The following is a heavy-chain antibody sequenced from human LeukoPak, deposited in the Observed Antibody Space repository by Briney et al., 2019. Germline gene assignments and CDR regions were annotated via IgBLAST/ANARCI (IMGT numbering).Heavy chain of an antibody. CDR3: AKSGQFDN. J-gene: IGHJ4*02. V-gene: IGHV3-23*01. CDR1: GFTFRSYA. CDR2: ISGGGSRT. Sequence: GGSLRLSCAASGFTFRSYAMSWVRQAPGKGLEWISVISGGGSRTSYADSVKGRFTISRDNSKNTLYLQMNSLRAEDTAVYYCAKSGQFDNWGQGTLVTVSS.